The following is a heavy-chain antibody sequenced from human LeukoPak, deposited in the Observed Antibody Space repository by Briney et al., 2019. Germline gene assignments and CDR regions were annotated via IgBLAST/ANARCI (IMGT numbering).Heavy chain of an antibody. D-gene: IGHD6-19*01. Sequence: ASVKVSCKASRYTFTSHSISWVGQAPGQGLEWMGWNNARKSDKKYAKNFQGRITMTTDASTTTAYMELRSLTSEDTAVYYCARDPSNSSGRYEYFDYWGQGTLVTVSP. CDR2: NNARKSDK. V-gene: IGHV1-18*01. J-gene: IGHJ4*02. CDR3: ARDPSNSSGRYEYFDY. CDR1: RYTFTSHS.